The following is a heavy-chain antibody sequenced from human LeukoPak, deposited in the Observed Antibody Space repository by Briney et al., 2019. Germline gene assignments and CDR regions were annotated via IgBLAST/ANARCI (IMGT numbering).Heavy chain of an antibody. Sequence: PSETLSLTCAVYGGSFSGYYWSWIRQPPGKGLEWIGEICHSGSTNYNPSLKRRVTISLDKSKNHFSLKLSSWTPAETAADVCGGSRRLRRWYFVLWGGGSLLTVSS. CDR3: GGSRRLRRWYFVL. CDR1: GGSFSGYY. V-gene: IGHV4-34*01. J-gene: IGHJ2*01. CDR2: ICHSGST. D-gene: IGHD3-16*01.